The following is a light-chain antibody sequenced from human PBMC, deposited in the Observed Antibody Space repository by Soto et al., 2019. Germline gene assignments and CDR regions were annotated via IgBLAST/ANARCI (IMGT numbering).Light chain of an antibody. Sequence: DIQITQSPSSLSASVGDKVTFTSQASQDISNYLNWYQQKPGKAPKLLIYDASNLETGVPSKFSGSGSGTDFTFTISSLQPEDIATYYCQQYDNLPLTFGGGTKVEIK. CDR3: QQYDNLPLT. CDR1: QDISNY. J-gene: IGKJ4*01. CDR2: DAS. V-gene: IGKV1-33*01.